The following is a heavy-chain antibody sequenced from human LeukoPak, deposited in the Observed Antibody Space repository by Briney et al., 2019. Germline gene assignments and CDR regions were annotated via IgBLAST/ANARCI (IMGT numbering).Heavy chain of an antibody. CDR1: GGSFSGYY. Sequence: SETLSLTCAVYGGSFSGYYWSWIRQPPGKGLEWIGEINHSGSTNYTPSLKSRVTISVDTSKNQFSLKLSSVTAADTAVYYCARDMDYGSGSSWGQGTLVTVSS. V-gene: IGHV4-34*01. J-gene: IGHJ5*02. D-gene: IGHD3-10*01. CDR2: INHSGST. CDR3: ARDMDYGSGSS.